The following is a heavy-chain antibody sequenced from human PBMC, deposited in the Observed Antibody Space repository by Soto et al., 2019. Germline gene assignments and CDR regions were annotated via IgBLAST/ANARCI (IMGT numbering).Heavy chain of an antibody. CDR3: ARVERQQWLAQYGMDV. J-gene: IGHJ6*02. Sequence: PGGSLRLSCAASGFTFSSYWMSWVRQAPGKGLEWVANIKQDGSEKCYVDSVKGRFTISRDNAKNSLYLQMNSLRAEDTAVYYCARVERQQWLAQYGMDVWGQGTTVTVSS. CDR1: GFTFSSYW. D-gene: IGHD6-19*01. CDR2: IKQDGSEK. V-gene: IGHV3-7*01.